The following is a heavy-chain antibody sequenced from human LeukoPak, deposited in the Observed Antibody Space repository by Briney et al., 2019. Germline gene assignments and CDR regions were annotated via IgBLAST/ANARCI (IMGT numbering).Heavy chain of an antibody. V-gene: IGHV4-31*03. CDR1: GGSISSGGYY. CDR2: IYYSRST. D-gene: IGHD2-2*02. J-gene: IGHJ4*02. Sequence: PSQTLSLTCTVSGGSISSGGYYWSWIRQHPGKGLEWIGYIYYSRSTYYNPSLKSRVTISVDTSKNQFSLKLSSVTAADTAVYYCARQIIYGYYFDYWGQGTLVTVSS. CDR3: ARQIIYGYYFDY.